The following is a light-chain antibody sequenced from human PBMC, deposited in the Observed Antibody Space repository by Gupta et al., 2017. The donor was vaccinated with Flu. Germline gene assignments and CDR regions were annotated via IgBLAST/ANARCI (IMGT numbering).Light chain of an antibody. V-gene: IGKV1-5*03. CDR1: QTIRSW. CDR2: KAS. Sequence: DIHMTQSPSTLSASVGDRVTITCRASQTIRSWLAWYQQKPGKAPKLLIYKASRVESGVPSRFSSSGSGADFTLIISMLQPDDFATYCCQQNNSYPYTFGQGTKLEIK. CDR3: QQNNSYPYT. J-gene: IGKJ2*01.